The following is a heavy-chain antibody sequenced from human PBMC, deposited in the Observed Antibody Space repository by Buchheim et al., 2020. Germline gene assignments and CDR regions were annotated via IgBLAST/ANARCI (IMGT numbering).Heavy chain of an antibody. D-gene: IGHD2-8*01. J-gene: IGHJ4*02. CDR1: GGSINSYDYS. CDR2: IYNSGSP. V-gene: IGHV4-30-4*07. CDR3: VRGLRY. Sequence: QVQLQESGPGLVKPAQTLSLTCAVSGGSINSYDYSWSWIRQPPGKGLERIGYIYNSGSPYYNPSLKSRVTISIDTSKNQFSLKLSAETAADTAVYYCVRGLRYWGQGTL.